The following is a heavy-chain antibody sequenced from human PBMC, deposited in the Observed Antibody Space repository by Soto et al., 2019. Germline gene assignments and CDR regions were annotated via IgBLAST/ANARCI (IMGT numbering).Heavy chain of an antibody. Sequence: QVQLVQSGAEVKKPGASVKVSCKASGYTFRNHGMHWVRQAPGQRLEWMGRINAGNDDTENSQKFQGIVTITRDTSANTAYMELSSLRSEDTAVYFCARDRYEWNHVGYYYGMDVWGQGTTVTVSS. D-gene: IGHD1-26*01. CDR1: GYTFRNHG. CDR3: ARDRYEWNHVGYYYGMDV. V-gene: IGHV1-3*01. J-gene: IGHJ6*02. CDR2: INAGNDDT.